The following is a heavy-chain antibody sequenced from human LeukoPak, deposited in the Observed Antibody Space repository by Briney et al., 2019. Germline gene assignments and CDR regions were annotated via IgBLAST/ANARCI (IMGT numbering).Heavy chain of an antibody. CDR3: ARDLSTYYYDSSGYRSAY. CDR1: GYTFTGYY. D-gene: IGHD3-22*01. CDR2: INPNSGGT. V-gene: IGHV1-2*02. J-gene: IGHJ4*02. Sequence: GASVKVSCKASGYTFTGYYMHWVRQAPGQGLEWMGWINPNSGGTNYAQKFQGRVTMTRDTSISTAYMELSRLRSDDTAVYYCARDLSTYYYDSSGYRSAYWGQGTLVTVSS.